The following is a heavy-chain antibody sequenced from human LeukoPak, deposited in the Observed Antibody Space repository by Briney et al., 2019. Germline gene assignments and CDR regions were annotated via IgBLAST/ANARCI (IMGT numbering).Heavy chain of an antibody. Sequence: GGSLRLSCAASGFTFDDYGMSWVRQAPGKGLEWVSGINWNGGSTGYADSVKGRFTISRDNAKNSLYLQMNSLRAEDTAVYYCARDGRYCSSTSCYTSGYDPPGAFDIWGQGTMVTVSS. CDR1: GFTFDDYG. CDR3: ARDGRYCSSTSCYTSGYDPPGAFDI. D-gene: IGHD2-2*02. J-gene: IGHJ3*02. V-gene: IGHV3-20*04. CDR2: INWNGGST.